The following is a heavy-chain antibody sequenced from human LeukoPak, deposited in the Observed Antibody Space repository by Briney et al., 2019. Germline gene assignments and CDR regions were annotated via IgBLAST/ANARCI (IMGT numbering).Heavy chain of an antibody. J-gene: IGHJ4*02. Sequence: PGRSLRLSCAASGFTFSSYGMHWVRQAPGKGLEWVAVISYDGSNKYYADSVKGRFTISRDNSKNTLYLQMNSLRAEDTAVYYCAKGASGYGFDYWGQGTLVTVSS. D-gene: IGHD3-22*01. CDR3: AKGASGYGFDY. V-gene: IGHV3-30*18. CDR1: GFTFSSYG. CDR2: ISYDGSNK.